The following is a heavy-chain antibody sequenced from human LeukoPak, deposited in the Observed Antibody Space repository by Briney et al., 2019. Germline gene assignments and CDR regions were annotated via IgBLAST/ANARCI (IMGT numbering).Heavy chain of an antibody. CDR1: NLSIGRGLY. Sequence: SETLSLTCAVANLSIGRGLYWGWIRQPPGKGLEWIGSTSLSGGTSYTPSLKSRATVSLDISKNQFSLKLISVTAEDTAFYYCARLRAGAISRADYWGQGTLVTVSS. J-gene: IGHJ4*02. D-gene: IGHD3-9*01. CDR3: ARLRAGAISRADY. V-gene: IGHV4-38-2*01. CDR2: TSLSGGT.